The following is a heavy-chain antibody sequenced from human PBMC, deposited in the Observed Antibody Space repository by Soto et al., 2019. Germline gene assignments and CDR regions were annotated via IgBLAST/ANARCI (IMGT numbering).Heavy chain of an antibody. D-gene: IGHD4-17*01. J-gene: IGHJ6*03. CDR3: ASGTVTTRKSYYYMDV. CDR1: GFTFSSYW. V-gene: IGHV3-74*01. Sequence: GGSLRLSCAASGFTFSSYWMHWVRQAPGKGLVWVSRINSDGSSTSYADSVKGRFTISRDNAKNTLYLQMNSLRAEDTAVYYCASGTVTTRKSYYYMDVWGKGTTVTVSS. CDR2: INSDGSST.